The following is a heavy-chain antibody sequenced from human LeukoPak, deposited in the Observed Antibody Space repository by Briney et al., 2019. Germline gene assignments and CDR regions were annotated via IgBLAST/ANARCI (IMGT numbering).Heavy chain of an antibody. CDR1: GFTFSSSA. Sequence: GGSLRLSCVASGFTFSSSAMNWVRQAPGKGLEWVSGVSGSGGSTYYADSVKGRFTISRDTSKNTLFLQMNSLRAEDTAVYYCATGWGGDDYWGQGTLVTVSS. D-gene: IGHD3-16*01. V-gene: IGHV3-23*01. CDR3: ATGWGGDDY. CDR2: VSGSGGST. J-gene: IGHJ4*02.